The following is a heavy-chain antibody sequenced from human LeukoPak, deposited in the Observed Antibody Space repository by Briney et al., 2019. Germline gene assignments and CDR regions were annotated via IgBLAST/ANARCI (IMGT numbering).Heavy chain of an antibody. CDR3: ARDPLPPRYSSSWYAQKDIDY. V-gene: IGHV1-69*13. D-gene: IGHD6-13*01. J-gene: IGHJ4*02. Sequence: SVKVSCKASGGTFSSYAISWVRQAPGQGLEWMGGIIPIFGTANYAQKFQGRVTITADESTSTAYMELSSLRSEDTAVYYCARDPLPPRYSSSWYAQKDIDYWGQGTLVTVSS. CDR1: GGTFSSYA. CDR2: IIPIFGTA.